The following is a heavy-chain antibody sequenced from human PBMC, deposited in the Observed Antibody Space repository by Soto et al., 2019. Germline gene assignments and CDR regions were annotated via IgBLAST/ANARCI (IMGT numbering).Heavy chain of an antibody. CDR2: IYWDDDK. J-gene: IGHJ6*03. CDR3: AHPYFDFWNGSLFGEFYLDV. D-gene: IGHD3-3*01. CDR1: VVSVTIKRKS. V-gene: IGHV2-5*02. Sequence: SVVSVTIKRKSVGWIHQPPGKALEWLALIYWDDDKRYSPSLKSRLTITKDTSKNQVVLTMTNMDTVDTATYYCAHPYFDFWNGSLFGEFYLDVWGNGTTVTVSS.